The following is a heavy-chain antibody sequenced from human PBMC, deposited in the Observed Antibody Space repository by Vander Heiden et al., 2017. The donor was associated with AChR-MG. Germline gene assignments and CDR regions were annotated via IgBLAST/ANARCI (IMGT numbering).Heavy chain of an antibody. D-gene: IGHD2-2*02. Sequence: EVQLVESGGGLVQPGGSLRPSCAAPGFPFSSYGMSWVRQAPGKGLGWVANIKQDGSEKYYVDSVKGRFTISRDNAKNSLYLQMNSLRAEDTAVYYCARATCSSTSCYKGGADYWGQGTLVTVSS. CDR1: GFPFSSYG. V-gene: IGHV3-7*04. CDR3: ARATCSSTSCYKGGADY. CDR2: IKQDGSEK. J-gene: IGHJ4*02.